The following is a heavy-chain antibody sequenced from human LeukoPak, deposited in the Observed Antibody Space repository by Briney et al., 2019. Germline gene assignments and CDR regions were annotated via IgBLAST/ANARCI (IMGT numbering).Heavy chain of an antibody. J-gene: IGHJ3*02. D-gene: IGHD4-11*01. V-gene: IGHV4-59*08. Sequence: SETLSPTCTVSGGSISSYYWSWIRQPPGKGREWIGYINYSGSTKYNPSLKSRVTMSVDTSKNQFSLKLSSVAAADTAVYYCARLLQGDSFDIWGQGTMVTVSS. CDR1: GGSISSYY. CDR3: ARLLQGDSFDI. CDR2: INYSGST.